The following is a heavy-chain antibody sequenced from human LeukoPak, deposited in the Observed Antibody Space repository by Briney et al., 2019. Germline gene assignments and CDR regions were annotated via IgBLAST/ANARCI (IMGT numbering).Heavy chain of an antibody. J-gene: IGHJ5*02. D-gene: IGHD6-6*01. Sequence: ASVKVSCKASGYTFTGYYMHWVRQAPGQGLEWMGWINPNSGGTNYAQKFQGRVTITTDESTSTAYMELSSLRSEATAVYYCARYSSSPIALSNWFDPWGQGTLVTVSS. CDR1: GYTFTGYY. V-gene: IGHV1-2*02. CDR3: ARYSSSPIALSNWFDP. CDR2: INPNSGGT.